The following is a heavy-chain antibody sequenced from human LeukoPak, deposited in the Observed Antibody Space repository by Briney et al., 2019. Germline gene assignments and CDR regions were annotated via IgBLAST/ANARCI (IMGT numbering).Heavy chain of an antibody. CDR3: PRDRPYTGGWRGFDC. CDR1: GGTFSRYA. V-gene: IGHV1-69*01. CDR2: IIPMFGRA. Sequence: EASVKVSCKASGGTFSRYAISWVRQAPGQGLECMGGIIPMFGRANYAQKLQGRVKITADEPTSTAYMELGSLRYEDAAVYYCPRDRPYTGGWRGFDCWREGSLVGVCS. J-gene: IGHJ4*02. D-gene: IGHD6-19*01.